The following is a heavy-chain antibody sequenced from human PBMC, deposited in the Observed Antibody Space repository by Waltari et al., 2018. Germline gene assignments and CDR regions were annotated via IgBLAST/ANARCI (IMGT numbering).Heavy chain of an antibody. D-gene: IGHD6-19*01. CDR3: ARGWLENSFDL. CDR2: IGAGGRPV. Sequence: ESGGTLAHAGTPLRLTCAASGFKIKGFSMDWVRQAPGKGPQWLSFIGAGGRPVYYEDSVRGRFTISRDDATNVVHLEMRDLREEDSATYYCARGWLENSFDLWGPGTTVTVSS. CDR1: GFKIKGFS. V-gene: IGHV3-48*02. J-gene: IGHJ3*01.